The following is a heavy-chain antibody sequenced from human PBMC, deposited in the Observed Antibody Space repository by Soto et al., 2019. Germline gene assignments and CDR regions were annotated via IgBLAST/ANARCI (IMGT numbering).Heavy chain of an antibody. CDR3: ARGGHDFWSGYYQDYYYYMDV. J-gene: IGHJ6*03. V-gene: IGHV1-18*01. CDR1: GYTFTSYG. Sequence: ASVKVSCKASGYTFTSYGISWVRQAPGQGLEWMGWISAYNGNTNYAQKLQGRVTTTTDTSTSTAYMELRSLRSDDTAVYYCARGGHDFWSGYYQDYYYYMDVWGKGTTVTVSS. CDR2: ISAYNGNT. D-gene: IGHD3-3*01.